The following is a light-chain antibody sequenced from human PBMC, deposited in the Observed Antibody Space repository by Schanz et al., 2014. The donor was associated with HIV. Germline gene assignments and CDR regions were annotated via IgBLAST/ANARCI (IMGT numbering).Light chain of an antibody. J-gene: IGKJ4*01. Sequence: EIVLTQSPATLSLSPGERVTLSCRASQSINTYLAWFQQKPGQAPRLLIYDASNRATGIPARFSGSGSGTDFTLTINRLEPEDFATYYCQKYDSVPLTFGGGTKVEIK. V-gene: IGKV3-11*01. CDR3: QKYDSVPLT. CDR1: QSINTY. CDR2: DAS.